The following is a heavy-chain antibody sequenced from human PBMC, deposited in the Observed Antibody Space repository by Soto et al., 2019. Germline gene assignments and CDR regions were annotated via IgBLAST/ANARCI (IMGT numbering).Heavy chain of an antibody. J-gene: IGHJ6*02. CDR3: ARGIEGWYQGRYYYGMDV. V-gene: IGHV4-61*01. D-gene: IGHD6-19*01. CDR1: GGSVSSGSYY. Sequence: QVQLQESGPGLVKPSETLSLTCTVSGGSVSSGSYYWSWIRQPPGKGLEWIGYIYYSGSTNYNPSLNSRVIISVDTSKNQFSLKLSSVTAADKAVYYCARGIEGWYQGRYYYGMDVWGQGTTVTVSS. CDR2: IYYSGST.